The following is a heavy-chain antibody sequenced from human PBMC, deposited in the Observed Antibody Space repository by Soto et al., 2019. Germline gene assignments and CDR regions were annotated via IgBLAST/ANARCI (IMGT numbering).Heavy chain of an antibody. CDR3: ARALMYSSSWYRGNWFDP. CDR2: INHSGST. CDR1: GGSFSGYY. Sequence: TSETVSLTCAVYGGSFSGYYWSWIRQPPGKGLEWIGEINHSGSTNYNPSLKSRVTISVDTSKNQFSLKLSSVTAADTAVYYCARALMYSSSWYRGNWFDPWGQGTLVTVSS. J-gene: IGHJ5*02. V-gene: IGHV4-34*01. D-gene: IGHD6-13*01.